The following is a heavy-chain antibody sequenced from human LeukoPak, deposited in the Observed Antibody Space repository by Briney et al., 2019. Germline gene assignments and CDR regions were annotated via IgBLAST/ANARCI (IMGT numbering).Heavy chain of an antibody. D-gene: IGHD6-13*01. V-gene: IGHV3-23*01. CDR2: ISGSGGST. CDR1: GFTFSSYA. CDR3: AKTVYSNSAAHSDY. Sequence: GGSLRLSCAASGFTFSSYAMSWVRQAPGKGLEWVSAISGSGGSTYYADSVKGRFTISRGNSKNTLYLQLNSLRAEDTAVYCCAKTVYSNSAAHSDYWGQGTLVTVSS. J-gene: IGHJ4*02.